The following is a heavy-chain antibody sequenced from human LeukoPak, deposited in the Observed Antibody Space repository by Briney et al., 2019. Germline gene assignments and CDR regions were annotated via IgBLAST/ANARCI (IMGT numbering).Heavy chain of an antibody. CDR3: ARVRGTYYDILTGYSTRVDGFDY. CDR1: GYTFTSYG. D-gene: IGHD3-9*01. V-gene: IGHV1-18*01. J-gene: IGHJ4*02. Sequence: GASVKVSCKASGYTFTSYGISWVRQAPGQGLEWMGWISAYNGNTNYAQKLQGRVTMTTDTSTSTAYMELRSLRSDDTAVYYCARVRGTYYDILTGYSTRVDGFDYWGQGTLVTVSS. CDR2: ISAYNGNT.